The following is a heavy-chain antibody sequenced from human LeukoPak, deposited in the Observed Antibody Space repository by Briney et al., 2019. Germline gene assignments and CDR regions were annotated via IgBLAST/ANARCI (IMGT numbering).Heavy chain of an antibody. D-gene: IGHD3-3*01. J-gene: IGHJ4*02. V-gene: IGHV4-59*08. Sequence: SETLSLTCTVSGGSISIYYWSWIRQPPGKGLESIGYIYYSGSTNYNPSLKSRVTISVDTSKNQFSLKLSSVTAADTAVYYCARHTIFGVANFDYWGQGTLVTVSS. CDR3: ARHTIFGVANFDY. CDR1: GGSISIYY. CDR2: IYYSGST.